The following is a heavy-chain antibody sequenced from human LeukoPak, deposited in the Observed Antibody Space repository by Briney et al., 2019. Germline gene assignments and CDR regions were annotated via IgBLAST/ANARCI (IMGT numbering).Heavy chain of an antibody. CDR2: INTNTGNP. V-gene: IGHV7-4-1*02. J-gene: IGHJ1*01. CDR1: GYTFTSYA. Sequence: ASVKVSCKASGYTFTSYAMNWVRQAPGQGLEWMGWINTNTGNPTYAQGFTGRFVFSLDTSVSTAYLQISSLKAEDTAVYYCARPGLDYYDSSGYTGFQHWGQGTLVTVSS. D-gene: IGHD3-22*01. CDR3: ARPGLDYYDSSGYTGFQH.